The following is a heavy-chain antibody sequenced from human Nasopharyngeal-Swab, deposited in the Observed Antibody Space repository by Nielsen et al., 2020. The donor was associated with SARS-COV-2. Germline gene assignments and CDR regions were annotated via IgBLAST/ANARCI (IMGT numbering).Heavy chain of an antibody. V-gene: IGHV5-51*01. Sequence: GESLMISFHCSSYIFSSYWIGLVRQMPGKGLEWMGIMYPRDSDTRYSPSFQGQVTISPDKSISTAYLQWSSLKASDTAMYYCATAYNGNYYWDYWGQGTLVTVSS. CDR2: MYPRDSDT. D-gene: IGHD1-7*01. CDR3: ATAYNGNYYWDY. J-gene: IGHJ4*02. CDR1: SYIFSSYW.